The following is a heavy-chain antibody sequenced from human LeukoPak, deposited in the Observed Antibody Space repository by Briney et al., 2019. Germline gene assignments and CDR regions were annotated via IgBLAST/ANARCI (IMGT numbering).Heavy chain of an antibody. Sequence: SETLSLTCTVSGGSISSHYWSWLRQPPGKGLEWIAYIYYSGSANYNPSLNSRVTISLDTSKNQFSLKLSSVTAADTAVYYCARVGSHCFDCWGQGTLVTVSS. CDR3: ARVGSHCFDC. V-gene: IGHV4-59*11. CDR1: GGSISSHY. D-gene: IGHD6-13*01. CDR2: IYYSGSA. J-gene: IGHJ4*02.